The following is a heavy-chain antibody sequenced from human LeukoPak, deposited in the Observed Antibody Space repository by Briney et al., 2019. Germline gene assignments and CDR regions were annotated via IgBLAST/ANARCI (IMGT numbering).Heavy chain of an antibody. CDR1: GFTFSSYG. D-gene: IGHD3-10*01. Sequence: GGSLRLSCAASGFTFSSYGMHWVRQAPGKGLEWVAVIWYDGSNKYYADSVKGRFTISRDNSNNTLYLQMNSLRAEDTAVYYCAKSVLYYYYMDVWGKGTTVTVSS. CDR2: IWYDGSNK. CDR3: AKSVLYYYYMDV. V-gene: IGHV3-33*06. J-gene: IGHJ6*03.